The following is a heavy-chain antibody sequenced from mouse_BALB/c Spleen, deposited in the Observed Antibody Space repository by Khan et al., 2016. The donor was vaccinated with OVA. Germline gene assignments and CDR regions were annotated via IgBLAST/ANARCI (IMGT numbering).Heavy chain of an antibody. CDR1: GFTIKDTY. CDR2: IDPANGDT. J-gene: IGHJ3*01. Sequence: VQLLQSGAELVKPGASVKFSCTGSGFTIKDTYMHWMNQRPEQGLEWIGSIDPANGDTKYGPTFQDKTTLTADTSSNTAYLQLSSLTSEDTAVYFCDSVKGDSFAYWGQGTLVTVS. CDR3: DSVKGDSFAY. V-gene: IGHV14-3*02. D-gene: IGHD2-13*01.